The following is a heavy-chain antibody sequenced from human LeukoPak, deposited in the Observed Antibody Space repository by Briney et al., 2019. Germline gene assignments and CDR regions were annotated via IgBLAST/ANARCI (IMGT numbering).Heavy chain of an antibody. V-gene: IGHV4-61*02. CDR2: VYASGST. Sequence: PSETLSLTCTVSGGSLNSGSSYWSWIRQPAGKGLEWVGRVYASGSTNYNPSLQRRVSISIDTSRNLFSLKLTSVTAADTAVYYCARVGPAGTYHDNYFDFWGQGILVTVSS. CDR1: GGSLNSGSSY. CDR3: ARVGPAGTYHDNYFDF. D-gene: IGHD3-16*02. J-gene: IGHJ4*02.